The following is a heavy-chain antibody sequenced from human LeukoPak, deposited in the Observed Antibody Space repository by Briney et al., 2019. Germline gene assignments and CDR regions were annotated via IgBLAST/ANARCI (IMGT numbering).Heavy chain of an antibody. CDR3: AKGNELLWFGESPRLVDY. D-gene: IGHD3-10*01. Sequence: GGSLRLSCLASGFTFSSYAMHWVRQAPGKGLEWVAVISYDGSNKYYADSVKGRFTISRDNSKNTLYLQMNSLRAEDTAVYYCAKGNELLWFGESPRLVDYWGQGTLVTVSS. CDR1: GFTFSSYA. V-gene: IGHV3-30*18. CDR2: ISYDGSNK. J-gene: IGHJ4*02.